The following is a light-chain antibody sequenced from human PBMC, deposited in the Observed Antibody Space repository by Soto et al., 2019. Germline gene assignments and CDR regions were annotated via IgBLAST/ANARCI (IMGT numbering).Light chain of an antibody. V-gene: IGLV3-21*02. J-gene: IGLJ1*01. CDR3: QVWDSSTDHYV. CDR2: DDR. Sequence: SYELTKPPSMSVAPGQTARVTCGGYNIGSKSVPWYQQRPGQAPVLVVYDDRDRPSGIPERFSGSNSGNTATLTISRVEAEDEADYYCQVWDSSTDHYVFGTGTKVTVL. CDR1: NIGSKS.